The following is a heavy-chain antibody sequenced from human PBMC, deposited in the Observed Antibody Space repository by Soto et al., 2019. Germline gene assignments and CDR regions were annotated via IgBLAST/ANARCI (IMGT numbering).Heavy chain of an antibody. CDR3: ARLQPDTSGYYFDH. Sequence: QVHLQEAGPGLVKPSGTLSLTCAVSGGSISTNQWWNWVRQAPGKGLEWIGEIFHVGSTSYTPSPKRRVIISVDKSKNQFSLNLSSVTAADTAVYYCARLQPDTSGYYFDHWGQGALVTVSS. V-gene: IGHV4-4*02. CDR1: GGSISTNQW. J-gene: IGHJ4*02. D-gene: IGHD3-3*01. CDR2: IFHVGST.